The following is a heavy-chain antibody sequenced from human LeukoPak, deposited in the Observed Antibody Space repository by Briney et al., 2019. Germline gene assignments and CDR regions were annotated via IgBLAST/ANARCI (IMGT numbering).Heavy chain of an antibody. V-gene: IGHV3-74*01. D-gene: IGHD6-19*01. Sequence: GGSLRLSCAASGFTSRSYWMHWVRHAPGKGLVWVSRINSDGTTTNYADSVKGRFTISRDNAKNTLYLRMNSLRAEDTAVYYCARSTHSGWGGYYFDYWGQGTLVTVSS. J-gene: IGHJ4*02. CDR2: INSDGTTT. CDR1: GFTSRSYW. CDR3: ARSTHSGWGGYYFDY.